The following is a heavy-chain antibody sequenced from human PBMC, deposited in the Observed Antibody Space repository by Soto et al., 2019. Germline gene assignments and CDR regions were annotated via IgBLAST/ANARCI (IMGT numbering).Heavy chain of an antibody. CDR2: TYYKSKWNN. V-gene: IGHV6-1*01. Sequence: SQTLSLTCVISVDSVSSNSAGWNWIMQSPSRGLEWLGRTYYKSKWNNDYALSVKSRITINPDTSKNQFSLHLYSVTPEDTAVYYCTGITWFRGMDVWGQGTPVTVS. CDR3: TGITWFRGMDV. D-gene: IGHD3-10*01. CDR1: VDSVSSNSAG. J-gene: IGHJ6*01.